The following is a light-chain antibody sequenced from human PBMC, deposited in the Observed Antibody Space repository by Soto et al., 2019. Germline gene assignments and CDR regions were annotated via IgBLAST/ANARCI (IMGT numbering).Light chain of an antibody. CDR2: DAS. CDR1: QGISSY. J-gene: IGKJ1*01. V-gene: IGKV1-9*01. CDR3: QQYGTYLWT. Sequence: DIQLTPSPSFLSAPVGDRVTITCRASQGISSYLAWYQQKPGKAPKLLMYDASSLESGVPSRFSGSGSGTEFTLTISSLQPDDFATYYCQQYGTYLWTFGQGTKVDIK.